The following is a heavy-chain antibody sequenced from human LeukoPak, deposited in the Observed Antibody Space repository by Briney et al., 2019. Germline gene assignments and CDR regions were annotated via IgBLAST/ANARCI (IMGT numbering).Heavy chain of an antibody. CDR1: GYTFTGYY. CDR2: INPNSGGT. CDR3: ATEGFTMVRGADRPFDY. Sequence: ASVKVSCKASGYTFTGYYMHWVRQAPGQGLEWMGWINPNSGGTNYAQKFQGRVTMTRDTSISTAYMELSRLRSDDTAVYYCATEGFTMVRGADRPFDYWGQGTLVTVSS. V-gene: IGHV1-2*02. D-gene: IGHD3-10*01. J-gene: IGHJ4*02.